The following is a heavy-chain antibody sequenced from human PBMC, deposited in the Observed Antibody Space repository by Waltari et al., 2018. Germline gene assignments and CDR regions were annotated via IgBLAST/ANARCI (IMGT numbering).Heavy chain of an antibody. CDR1: GYTFTSYY. V-gene: IGHV1-46*01. CDR3: ARDGGLNWNDRHFDY. Sequence: QVQLVQSGAEVKKPGASVKVSCKASGYTFTSYYMHWVRQAPGQGLEWMGIINPRGGSASYGQKFQGRVTMTRDTSTSTVYMELSSLRSEDTAVYYCARDGGLNWNDRHFDYWGQGTLVTVSS. D-gene: IGHD1-20*01. J-gene: IGHJ4*02. CDR2: INPRGGSA.